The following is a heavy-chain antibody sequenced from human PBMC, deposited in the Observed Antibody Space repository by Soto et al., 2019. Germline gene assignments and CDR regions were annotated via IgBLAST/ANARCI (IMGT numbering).Heavy chain of an antibody. Sequence: PGESLKISCHGSGYSFTTYWIGWVRQIPGKGLEWMGIIYPGDSDTRYSPSFQGQVTISADKSISTAYLQWSSLKASDTAIYYCATGGYCSGTRCYNFFDYWGQGTLVTVSS. V-gene: IGHV5-51*01. CDR3: ATGGYCSGTRCYNFFDY. CDR1: GYSFTTYW. J-gene: IGHJ4*02. D-gene: IGHD2-2*02. CDR2: IYPGDSDT.